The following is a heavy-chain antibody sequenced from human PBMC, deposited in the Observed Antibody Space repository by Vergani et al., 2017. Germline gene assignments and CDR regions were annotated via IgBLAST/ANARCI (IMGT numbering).Heavy chain of an antibody. V-gene: IGHV4-61*02. CDR2: FYTGGGT. Sequence: QAQLQESGPGLVRPSQTLSLTCTVSGGSIRSGSYYWSWFRQPAGKGLEWIGRFYTGGGTSYNPSLKSRVTISVDTSKNQFSLQLSSVTAADTAVYYCARDPLYSTTWPFLLLDMDVWGQGTTVTVSS. CDR3: ARDPLYSTTWPFLLLDMDV. J-gene: IGHJ6*02. CDR1: GGSIRSGSYY. D-gene: IGHD6-13*01.